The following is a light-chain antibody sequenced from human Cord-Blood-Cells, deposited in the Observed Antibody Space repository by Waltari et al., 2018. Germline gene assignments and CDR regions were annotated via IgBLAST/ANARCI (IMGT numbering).Light chain of an antibody. CDR3: QSDDSSLSGSVV. CDR1: SSNIGAGYD. Sequence: QSVLTQPPSVSGAPGQRVTISCTGSSSNIGAGYDVHWYQQLPGSAPKLLIYGNSNRPSGVRDRFAGSKSGPSASLAMTGVQAEDEADYYCQSDDSSLSGSVVFGGGTKLTVL. V-gene: IGLV1-40*01. J-gene: IGLJ2*01. CDR2: GNS.